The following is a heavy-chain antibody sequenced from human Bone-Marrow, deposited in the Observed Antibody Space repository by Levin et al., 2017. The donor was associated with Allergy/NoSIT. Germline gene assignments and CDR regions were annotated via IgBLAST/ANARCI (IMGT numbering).Heavy chain of an antibody. J-gene: IGHJ3*02. CDR1: GFTFTSHS. Sequence: GESLKISCAASGFTFTSHSMNWVRQAPVKGLEWISYIDVTTTIIYYADSVRGRFTVSRDNAKNSLYLQMNSLRVEDTAIYYCAREDDTWGPNRFDIWGQGTMVTVSS. D-gene: IGHD3-22*01. CDR3: AREDDTWGPNRFDI. V-gene: IGHV3-48*04. CDR2: IDVTTTII.